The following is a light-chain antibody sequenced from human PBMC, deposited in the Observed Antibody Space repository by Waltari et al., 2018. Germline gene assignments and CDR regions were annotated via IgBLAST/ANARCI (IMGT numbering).Light chain of an antibody. Sequence: DIQMTQSPSSLSASVGDRVTITCRASQSIRNYLNWYQQKPGKAPKPLIYAASSLQSGVPSRFSGSGSGTDFTLTISNLQPEDFATYYCQQTYSTPFTFGPGTKVDIK. V-gene: IGKV1-39*01. CDR2: AAS. J-gene: IGKJ3*01. CDR3: QQTYSTPFT. CDR1: QSIRNY.